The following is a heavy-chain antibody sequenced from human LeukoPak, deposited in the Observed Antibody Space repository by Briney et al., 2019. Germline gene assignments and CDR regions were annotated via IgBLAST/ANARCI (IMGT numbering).Heavy chain of an antibody. V-gene: IGHV4-4*07. Sequence: SETLSLTCTASGGSISSYYWSWIRQPAGKGLEWIGRIYTSGSTNYNPSLKSRVTMSVDTSKNQFSLKPSSVTAADTAVYYCARTWLYCSSTSCYEPAFDIWGQGTMVTVSS. CDR3: ARTWLYCSSTSCYEPAFDI. CDR1: GGSISSYY. CDR2: IYTSGST. J-gene: IGHJ3*02. D-gene: IGHD2-2*01.